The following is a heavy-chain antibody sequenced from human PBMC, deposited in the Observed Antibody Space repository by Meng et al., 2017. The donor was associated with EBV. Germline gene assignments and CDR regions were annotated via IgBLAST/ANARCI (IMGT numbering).Heavy chain of an antibody. V-gene: IGHV3/OR16-13*01. Sequence: QRGESGEGVVHPVGSLRPSCASPGFTFSSDWMHGVRQGPGKGLVWVSRINSDGSSTSYADSMKGQFTISRDNAKNTLYLQMNSLRAEDTAVYYCAKVNQLLGGNDYWGQGTLVTVSS. J-gene: IGHJ4*02. CDR1: GFTFSSDW. D-gene: IGHD1-26*01. CDR2: INSDGSST. CDR3: AKVNQLLGGNDY.